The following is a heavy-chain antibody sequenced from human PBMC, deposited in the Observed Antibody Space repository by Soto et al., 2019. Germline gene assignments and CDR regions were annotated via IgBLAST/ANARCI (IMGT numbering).Heavy chain of an antibody. CDR1: GFTFSNFG. Sequence: QVHLVESGGGVVQPGRSLRLSCAASGFTFSNFGMHWVRQAPGKGLEWVASVSFDGTKKHSADSVKGRFTISRDSSKNTLYLQMSSLRTGDTAVYYCAKDYLGNSNAFDIWGRGTMVTVSS. CDR3: AKDYLGNSNAFDI. J-gene: IGHJ3*02. CDR2: VSFDGTKK. D-gene: IGHD3-3*02. V-gene: IGHV3-30*18.